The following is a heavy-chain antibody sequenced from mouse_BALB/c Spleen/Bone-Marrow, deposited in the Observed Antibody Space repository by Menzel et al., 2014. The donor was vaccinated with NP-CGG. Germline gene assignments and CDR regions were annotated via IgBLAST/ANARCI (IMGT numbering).Heavy chain of an antibody. D-gene: IGHD1-1*01. Sequence: DVKLQESGGGLVQPGGSLKLSCAASGFDFSRYWMSWVRQAPGKGLEWIGEINPDSSTINYTPSLKDKFTISRDNAKNTLYLQMSKVRSEDTALYFCARPGLNFYASRYFDVWGAGTTVTVSS. CDR2: INPDSSTI. V-gene: IGHV4-1*02. CDR1: GFDFSRYW. CDR3: ARPGLNFYASRYFDV. J-gene: IGHJ1*01.